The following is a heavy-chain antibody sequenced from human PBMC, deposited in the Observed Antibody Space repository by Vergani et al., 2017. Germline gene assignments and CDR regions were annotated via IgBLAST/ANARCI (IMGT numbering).Heavy chain of an antibody. CDR3: ARVMYRDEASTGYRLEGMDI. CDR1: GGSISSDNW. CDR2: IHRSRST. D-gene: IGHD3-9*01. V-gene: IGHV4-4*02. Sequence: QVQLQQWGPGLVTPSGTLSLTCAVYGGSISSDNWWNWVRQAPGKGLQWIGEIHRSRSTNYNPSLRRRVTISLDKSKNQFSLKLTSVTAADTAVYFCARVMYRDEASTGYRLEGMDIWGQGTTVTISS. J-gene: IGHJ6*02.